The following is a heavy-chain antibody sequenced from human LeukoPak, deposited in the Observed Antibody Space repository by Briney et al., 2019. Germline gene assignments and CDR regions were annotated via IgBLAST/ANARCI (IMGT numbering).Heavy chain of an antibody. V-gene: IGHV1-2*02. CDR3: ARGGYSSSWYYDAFDI. CDR2: INPNSGGT. J-gene: IGHJ3*02. D-gene: IGHD6-13*01. Sequence: GASVKVSCKASEYTXTGYYMHWVRQAPGQGLEWMGWINPNSGGTNYAQKFQGRVTMTRDTSISTAYMELSRLRSDDTDVYYCARGGYSSSWYYDAFDIWGQGTMVTVSS. CDR1: EYTXTGYY.